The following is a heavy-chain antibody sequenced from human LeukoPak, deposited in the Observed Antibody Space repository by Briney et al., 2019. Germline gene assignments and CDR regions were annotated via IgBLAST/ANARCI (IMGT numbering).Heavy chain of an antibody. CDR3: AVTALDNWFDH. CDR2: IFPGDSDT. V-gene: IGHV5-51*01. CDR1: GYNFTKFW. J-gene: IGHJ5*02. Sequence: LGESLKISCKGSGYNFTKFWLGWVRQLPGKGLEWMGIIFPGDSDTRYSPSFEGQVTISADKSLSTAYLQWTSLKVSDTAMYYCAVTALDNWFDHWGQGTLVTVSS. D-gene: IGHD2-21*02.